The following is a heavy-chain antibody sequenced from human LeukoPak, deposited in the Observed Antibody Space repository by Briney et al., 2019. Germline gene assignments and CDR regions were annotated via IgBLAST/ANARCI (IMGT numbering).Heavy chain of an antibody. CDR3: ASEIRVAQLDS. V-gene: IGHV1-2*02. CDR2: INPNSGGT. Sequence: GASVKVSCKASGYTFTGYYMHWVRQAPGQGLEWMGWINPNSGGTNYAQKLQDRVTMTTDTSTSTAYMELRSLRSDDTAVYYCASEIRVAQLDSWGQGTLVTVSS. CDR1: GYTFTGYY. J-gene: IGHJ4*02. D-gene: IGHD3-10*01.